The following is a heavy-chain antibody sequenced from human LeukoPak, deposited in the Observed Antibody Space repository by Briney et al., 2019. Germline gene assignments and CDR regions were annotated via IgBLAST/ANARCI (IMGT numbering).Heavy chain of an antibody. Sequence: SETLSLTCAVSGVSFDDYYWSWVRQTPGKGLEWIGEINHSGYTNDSPSLKSRVTLSIDTSRKQFSLNLRSVTVADAGIYYCTRMATGHDYWGQGTLVTVSS. J-gene: IGHJ4*02. CDR2: INHSGYT. CDR3: TRMATGHDY. CDR1: GVSFDDYY. D-gene: IGHD5-12*01. V-gene: IGHV4-34*01.